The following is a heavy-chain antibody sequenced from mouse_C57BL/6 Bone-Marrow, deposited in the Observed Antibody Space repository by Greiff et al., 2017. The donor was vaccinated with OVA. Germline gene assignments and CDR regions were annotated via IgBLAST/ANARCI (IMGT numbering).Heavy chain of an antibody. CDR3: TTDLHYFDY. V-gene: IGHV14-4*01. CDR1: GFNIKDDY. Sequence: VQLQQSGAELVRPGASVKLSCTASGFNIKDDYMHWVKQRPEQGLEWIGWIDPENGDTEYASKFQGKASITADTSSNTAYLQLSSLTSEDTAVYYCTTDLHYFDYWGQGTTPTVSS. CDR2: IDPENGDT. J-gene: IGHJ2*01.